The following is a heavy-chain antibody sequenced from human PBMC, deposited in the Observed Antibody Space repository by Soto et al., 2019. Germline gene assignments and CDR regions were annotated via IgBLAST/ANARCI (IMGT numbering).Heavy chain of an antibody. CDR3: ARERGAGIAAAGNPYYYYGMDV. J-gene: IGHJ6*02. CDR2: IYSGGST. D-gene: IGHD6-13*01. V-gene: IGHV3-66*01. CDR1: GFTVSSNY. Sequence: VGSLRLSCAASGFTVSSNYMSWVRQAPGKGLEWVSVIYSGGSTYYADSVKGRFTISRDNSKNTLYLQMNSLRAEDTAVYYCARERGAGIAAAGNPYYYYGMDVWGQGTTVTVSS.